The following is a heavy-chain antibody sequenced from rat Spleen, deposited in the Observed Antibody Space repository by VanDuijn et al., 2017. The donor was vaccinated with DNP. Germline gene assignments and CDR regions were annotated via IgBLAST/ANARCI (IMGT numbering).Heavy chain of an antibody. V-gene: IGHV2-47*01. CDR1: GLSLTSNS. CDR3: AREEPRILSFFSSLFDY. D-gene: IGHD1-2*01. CDR2: IWNNGGT. Sequence: QVQLKESGPGLVQPSQTLSLTATVSGLSLTSNSVSWIRQPPGKGLEWMGVIWNNGGTRYNSVLKSRLSISRDTSKSQVFLKMNSLQTEDTAIYFCAREEPRILSFFSSLFDYWGQGVMVTVSS. J-gene: IGHJ2*01.